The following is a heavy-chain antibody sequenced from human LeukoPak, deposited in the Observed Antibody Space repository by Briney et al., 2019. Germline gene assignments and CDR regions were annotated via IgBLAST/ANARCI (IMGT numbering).Heavy chain of an antibody. D-gene: IGHD2-21*02. CDR1: GFTFSSYE. CDR3: ARSSGVVVTAMRSKDFYY. V-gene: IGHV3-48*03. CDR2: ISSSASIL. J-gene: IGHJ4*02. Sequence: QPGWSLRLSSAASGFTFSSYEMNWVRQASGKGLEWVSYISSSASILYYADSVKGRFTISRDNAKNSLYLQMNSLRAEDTAVYYCARSSGVVVTAMRSKDFYYWGQGTLVTVSS.